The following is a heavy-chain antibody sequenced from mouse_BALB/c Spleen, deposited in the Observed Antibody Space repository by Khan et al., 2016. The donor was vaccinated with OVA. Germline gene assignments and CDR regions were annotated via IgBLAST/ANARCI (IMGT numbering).Heavy chain of an antibody. V-gene: IGHV1-7*01. CDR1: GYTFTAYW. CDR2: IDPSTGYT. J-gene: IGHJ3*01. CDR3: TRRAIYGMFAY. Sequence: QIQLVQSGAELAKPGASVKMSCKASGYTFTAYWIHWVKQRPGQGLEWIGYIDPSTGYTEYNQKFKDKATLTTDKSSSTAYMQLSSLTSENSAVYYSTRRAIYGMFAYWGQGTRVTVSS. D-gene: IGHD2-1*01.